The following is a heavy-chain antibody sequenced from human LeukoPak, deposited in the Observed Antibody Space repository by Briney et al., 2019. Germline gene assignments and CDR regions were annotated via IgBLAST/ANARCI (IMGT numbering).Heavy chain of an antibody. V-gene: IGHV4-34*01. Sequence: PSETLSLTCAVYGGSFSGYYWSWIRQPPGKGLEWIGETNHSGSTNCNPSLKSRVTISVDTSKNQFSLKLSSVTAADTAVYYCARVHKWELLRKYYYMDVWGKGTTVTVSS. D-gene: IGHD1-26*01. J-gene: IGHJ6*03. CDR2: TNHSGST. CDR3: ARVHKWELLRKYYYMDV. CDR1: GGSFSGYY.